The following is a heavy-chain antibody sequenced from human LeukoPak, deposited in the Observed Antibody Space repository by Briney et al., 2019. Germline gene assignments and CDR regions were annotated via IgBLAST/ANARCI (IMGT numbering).Heavy chain of an antibody. CDR2: IYSGGST. CDR3: ARVRYCSGGSCYGSDY. V-gene: IGHV3-66*01. D-gene: IGHD2-15*01. J-gene: IGHJ4*02. CDR1: GFTVSSNY. Sequence: GGSLRLSCAASGFTVSSNYMSWVRQAPGKGLKWVSVIYSGGSTYYADSVKGRFTISRDNSKNTLYLQMNSLRAEDTAVYYCARVRYCSGGSCYGSDYWGQGTLVTVSS.